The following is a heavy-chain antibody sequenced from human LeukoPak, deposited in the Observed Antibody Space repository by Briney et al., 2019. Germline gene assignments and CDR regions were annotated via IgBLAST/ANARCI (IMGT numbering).Heavy chain of an antibody. CDR1: GFTFSSYS. Sequence: GGSLRLSCAASGFTFSSYSMDWVRQAPGKGLEWVSSISSSSSYIYYADSVKGRFTISRDNAKNSLYLQMNSLGAEDTAVYYCARAYYDYVWGSYRHNRQPLNDCWGQGTLVTVSS. D-gene: IGHD3-16*02. CDR2: ISSSSSYI. V-gene: IGHV3-21*01. CDR3: ARAYYDYVWGSYRHNRQPLNDC. J-gene: IGHJ4*02.